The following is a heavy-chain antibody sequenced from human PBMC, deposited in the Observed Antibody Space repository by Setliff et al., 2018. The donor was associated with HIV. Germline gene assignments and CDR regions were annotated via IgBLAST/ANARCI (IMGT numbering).Heavy chain of an antibody. D-gene: IGHD4-17*01. V-gene: IGHV4-38-2*01. CDR3: ARYSTLTTNFDY. CDR2: IPHNGGT. J-gene: IGHJ4*02. Sequence: SETLSLTCAVSGYSIGSGSFWGWIRQPPGKGLEWIATIPHNGGTYYNPDPSLTGRVTISVDTSKNQFSLKLAFVTAADTAVYNCARYSTLTTNFDYWGQGTLVTVSS. CDR1: GYSIGSGSF.